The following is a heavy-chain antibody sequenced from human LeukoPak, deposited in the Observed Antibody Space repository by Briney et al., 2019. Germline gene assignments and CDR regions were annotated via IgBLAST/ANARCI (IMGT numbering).Heavy chain of an antibody. V-gene: IGHV3-48*02. CDR2: IRSSSSTI. CDR1: GFTFSDYS. CDR3: ARSILFDY. J-gene: IGHJ4*02. Sequence: YPGGSLRLSCAASGFTFSDYSMNWVRQAPGKGLEWVSYIRSSSSTIYYADSVKGRFTISRDNAKNSLYLQMNSLRDDDTAVYYCARSILFDYWGQGTLVTASS.